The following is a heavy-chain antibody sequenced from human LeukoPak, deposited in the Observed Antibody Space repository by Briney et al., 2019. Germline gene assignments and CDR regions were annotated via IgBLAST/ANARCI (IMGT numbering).Heavy chain of an antibody. CDR3: ARELDYGDYGGFDY. V-gene: IGHV4-31*03. J-gene: IGHJ4*02. CDR2: IYYSGST. Sequence: SETLSLTCTVSGGSISSGGYYWSWIRQHPGKGPEWIGYIYYSGSTYYNPSLKSRVTISVDTSKNQFSLKLSSVTAADTAVYYCARELDYGDYGGFDYWGQGTLVTVSS. D-gene: IGHD4-17*01. CDR1: GGSISSGGYY.